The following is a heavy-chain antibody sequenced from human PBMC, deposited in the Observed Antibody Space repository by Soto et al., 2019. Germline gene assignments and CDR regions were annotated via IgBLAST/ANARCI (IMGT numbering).Heavy chain of an antibody. CDR3: ARVKPYYYYMDV. CDR1: GYTFTSYG. Sequence: ASVQVACKASGYTFTSYGVIWVRQAPGQGLEWMGWISAYNGNTNYAQKLQGRVTMTTDTSTSTAYMELRSLRSDDTAVYYCARVKPYYYYMDVWGKGTTVTVSS. V-gene: IGHV1-18*01. J-gene: IGHJ6*03. CDR2: ISAYNGNT.